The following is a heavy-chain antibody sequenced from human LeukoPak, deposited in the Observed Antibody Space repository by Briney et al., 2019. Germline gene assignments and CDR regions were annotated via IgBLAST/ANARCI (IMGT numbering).Heavy chain of an antibody. J-gene: IGHJ5*02. V-gene: IGHV1-46*01. D-gene: IGHD5-18*01. Sequence: ASVKVSCKVSGYTLTELSMHWVRQAPGKGLEWMGIFNPSGAGTNYAQKFQGRVAMTRDMSTSTVYMELSSLRSEDTAVYYCARAGYSYGSGWFDPWGQGTLVTVSS. CDR2: FNPSGAGT. CDR1: GYTLTELS. CDR3: ARAGYSYGSGWFDP.